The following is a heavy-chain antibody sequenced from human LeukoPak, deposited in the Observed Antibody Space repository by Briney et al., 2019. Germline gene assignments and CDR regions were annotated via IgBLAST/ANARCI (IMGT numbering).Heavy chain of an antibody. CDR2: INPNSGGT. CDR3: ARAGEDIVVVVAANDYNWFDP. D-gene: IGHD2-15*01. Sequence: ASVKVSCKASGYTFTGYYMHWVRQAPGQGLEWMGWINPNSGGTNYAQKFQGRVTMTRDTSISTAYMELSGLRSDDTAVYYCARAGEDIVVVVAANDYNWFDPWGQGTLVTVSS. J-gene: IGHJ5*02. CDR1: GYTFTGYY. V-gene: IGHV1-2*02.